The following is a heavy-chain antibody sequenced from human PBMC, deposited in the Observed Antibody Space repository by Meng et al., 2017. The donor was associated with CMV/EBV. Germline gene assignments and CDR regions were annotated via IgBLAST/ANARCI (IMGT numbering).Heavy chain of an antibody. CDR2: TIPIFGTA. CDR1: GGTFSSYA. D-gene: IGHD2-15*01. Sequence: QPGSPAAEGTRPASSVKGSCKASGGTFSSYAISWLRQAPGQGLEWMGGTIPIFGTANYAQKFQGRATITADESTSTAYMELSSLRSEDTAVYYCARNQPSRGWSHEDYWGQGTLVTVSS. CDR3: ARNQPSRGWSHEDY. J-gene: IGHJ4*02. V-gene: IGHV1-69*12.